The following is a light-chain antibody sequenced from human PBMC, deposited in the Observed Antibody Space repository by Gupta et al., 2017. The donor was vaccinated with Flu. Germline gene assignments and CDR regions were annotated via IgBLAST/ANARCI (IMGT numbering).Light chain of an antibody. CDR1: QSISSY. V-gene: IGKV1-39*01. J-gene: IGKJ2*01. CDR3: QQSDSTPPT. Sequence: PYSLSASVGDRVTITCRASQSISSYLNWYQQKPGKAPKLLIYAASSLQSGVPSRFSGSGSGTDFTLTISILQPEDFTTYYCQQSDSTPPTFGQGTKLEIK. CDR2: AAS.